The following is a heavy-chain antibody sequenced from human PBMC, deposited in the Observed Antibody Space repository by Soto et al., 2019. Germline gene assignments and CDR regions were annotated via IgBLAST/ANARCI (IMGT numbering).Heavy chain of an antibody. CDR2: ISAYNGNT. V-gene: IGHV1-18*01. D-gene: IGHD5-18*01. J-gene: IGHJ4*02. CDR3: ARDPRGYSYGCKGFDY. CDR1: GYTFTSYG. Sequence: ASVKVSCKASGYTFTSYGISWVRQAPGQGLEWMGWISAYNGNTNYAQKLQGRVTMTTDTSTSTAYMELRSLRSDDTAVYYCARDPRGYSYGCKGFDYWGQGTLVTVSS.